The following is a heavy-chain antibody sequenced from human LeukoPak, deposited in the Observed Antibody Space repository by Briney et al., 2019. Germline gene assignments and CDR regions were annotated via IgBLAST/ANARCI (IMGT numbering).Heavy chain of an antibody. CDR2: IIPIFGTA. CDR3: ASPDASMVSAFDY. CDR1: GGTFSRNA. V-gene: IGHV1-69*05. Sequence: GASVKVSCKASGGTFSRNAISWVRQAPGRGLEWMGGIIPIFGTANYAENFQGRVTITTDEITSTAYMELRSLRSEDTAVYYCASPDASMVSAFDYWGQGTLVTVSS. D-gene: IGHD5-18*01. J-gene: IGHJ4*02.